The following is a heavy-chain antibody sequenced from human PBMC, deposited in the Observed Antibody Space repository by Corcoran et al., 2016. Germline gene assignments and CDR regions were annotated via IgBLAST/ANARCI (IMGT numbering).Heavy chain of an antibody. CDR2: INPSGGST. J-gene: IGHJ4*02. CDR1: GYTFTSYY. CDR3: AIAAGGNSNYAGWYFDY. Sequence: QVQLVQSGAEVKKPGASVKVSCKASGYTFTSYYMHWVRQAPGQGLEWMGIINPSGGSTSYAQKFQGRVTMTRDTSTSTVYMELSSLRSEDTAVDYCAIAAGGNSNYAGWYFDYWGQGTLVTVSS. V-gene: IGHV1-46*01. D-gene: IGHD1-7*01.